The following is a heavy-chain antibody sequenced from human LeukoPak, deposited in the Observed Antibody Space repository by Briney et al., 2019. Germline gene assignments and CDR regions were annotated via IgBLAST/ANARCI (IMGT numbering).Heavy chain of an antibody. J-gene: IGHJ4*02. CDR3: AKATRYSGSWLMVDY. D-gene: IGHD6-13*01. Sequence: GGSLRLSCAASGFTFSSYAMSWVRQAPGKGLEWVSAISGSGGSTYYADSVKGRFTISRDNSKNTLYLQMNSLRAEDTAVYYCAKATRYSGSWLMVDYWGQGTLVTVSS. V-gene: IGHV3-23*01. CDR1: GFTFSSYA. CDR2: ISGSGGST.